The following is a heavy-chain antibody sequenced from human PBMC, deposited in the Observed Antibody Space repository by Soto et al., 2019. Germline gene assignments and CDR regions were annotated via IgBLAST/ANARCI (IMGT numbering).Heavy chain of an antibody. V-gene: IGHV6-1*01. CDR3: ASGYSSSWGVYYGMDV. CDR2: TYYRSKWYN. Sequence: SQTLSLTCAISGDSVSSNSAAWNWIRQSPSRGLEWLGRTYYRSKWYNDYAVSVKSRITINPDTSKNQFSLQLNSVTPEDTAVYYCASGYSSSWGVYYGMDVWGQVPKVTFSS. J-gene: IGHJ6*02. D-gene: IGHD6-13*01. CDR1: GDSVSSNSAA.